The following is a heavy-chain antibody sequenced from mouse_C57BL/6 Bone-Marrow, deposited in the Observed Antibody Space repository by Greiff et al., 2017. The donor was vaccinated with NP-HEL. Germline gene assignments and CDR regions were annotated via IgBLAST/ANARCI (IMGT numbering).Heavy chain of an antibody. J-gene: IGHJ3*01. D-gene: IGHD2-3*01. Sequence: EVQVVESGGGLVQPGGSLSLSCAASGFTFTDYYMSWVRQPPGKALEWLGFIRNKANGYTTEYSASVKGRFTISRDNSQSILYLQMNALRAEDSATYDCARYDLGIDGGLADWGKGTLVTVSA. CDR3: ARYDLGIDGGLAD. CDR1: GFTFTDYY. CDR2: IRNKANGYTT. V-gene: IGHV7-3*01.